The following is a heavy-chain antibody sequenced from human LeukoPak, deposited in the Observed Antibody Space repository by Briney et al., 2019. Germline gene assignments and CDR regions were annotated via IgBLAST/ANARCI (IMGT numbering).Heavy chain of an antibody. V-gene: IGHV4-31*03. Sequence: SETLSLTCTVSGGXTSSGDYYWSWIRQHPGKGLEWIGYIHYSGSSYYNPSLRSRVTISVDTSKNQFSLRLTSVTAADMAVYYCARGLAAIDIYFDYWGQGTLVTVSS. CDR2: IHYSGSS. CDR3: ARGLAAIDIYFDY. J-gene: IGHJ4*02. CDR1: GGXTSSGDYY. D-gene: IGHD6-13*01.